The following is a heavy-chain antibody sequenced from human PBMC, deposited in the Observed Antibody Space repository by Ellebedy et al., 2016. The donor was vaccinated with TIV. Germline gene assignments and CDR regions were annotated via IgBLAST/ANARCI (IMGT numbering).Heavy chain of an antibody. CDR1: RFTFSSYN. Sequence: PGGSLRLSCAASRFTFSSYNMNWVRQAPGKGLAWVSSIGGSGSYIHYADSVKGRFTISRDNTKNSLYLQMNSLRAEDTAVYYCARAVAAVGGYYFDFWGRGTLVTVSS. CDR2: IGGSGSYI. D-gene: IGHD6-19*01. V-gene: IGHV3-21*01. CDR3: ARAVAAVGGYYFDF. J-gene: IGHJ2*01.